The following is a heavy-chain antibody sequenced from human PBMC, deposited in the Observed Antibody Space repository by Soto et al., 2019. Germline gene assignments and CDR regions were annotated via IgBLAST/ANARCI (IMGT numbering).Heavy chain of an antibody. V-gene: IGHV3-30*04. J-gene: IGHJ4*02. Sequence: QVQLVESGGGMVQPGRSLRLSCAASRFTFSSYAMHWVRQAPGKGLEWVAVISYDARNKYYADSVKGRFTISRDNSKNTLYLQMNSLRADDTAVYYCARDNDGFDYWGQGTLVTVSS. CDR3: ARDNDGFDY. CDR1: RFTFSSYA. CDR2: ISYDARNK.